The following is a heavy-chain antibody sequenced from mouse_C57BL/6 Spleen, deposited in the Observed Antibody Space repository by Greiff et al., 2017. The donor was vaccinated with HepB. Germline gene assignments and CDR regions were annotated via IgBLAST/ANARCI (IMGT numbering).Heavy chain of an antibody. V-gene: IGHV1-82*01. CDR3: ASRLLYYFDY. CDR1: GYAFSSSW. CDR2: IYPGDGDT. Sequence: QVQLQQSGPELVKPGASVKISCKASGYAFSSSWMNWVKQRPGKGLEWIGRIYPGDGDTNYNGKFKGKATLTADKSSSTAYMQLSSLTSEDSAVYFCASRLLYYFDYWGQGTTLTVSS. J-gene: IGHJ2*01.